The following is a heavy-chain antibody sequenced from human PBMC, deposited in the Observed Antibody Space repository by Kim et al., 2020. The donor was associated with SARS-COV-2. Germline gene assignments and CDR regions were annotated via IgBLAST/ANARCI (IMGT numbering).Heavy chain of an antibody. D-gene: IGHD3-10*01. CDR2: INHSGST. CDR3: ARHYYGSGSYPLFDY. Sequence: SETLSLTCAVYGGSFSGYYWSWIRQPPGKGLEWIGEINHSGSTNYNPSLKSRVTISVDTSKNQFSLKLSSVTAADTAVYYCARHYYGSGSYPLFDYWGQGTLVTVSS. CDR1: GGSFSGYY. V-gene: IGHV4-34*01. J-gene: IGHJ4*02.